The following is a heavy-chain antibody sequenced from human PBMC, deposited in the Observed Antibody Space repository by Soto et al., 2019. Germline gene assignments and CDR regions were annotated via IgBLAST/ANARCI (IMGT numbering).Heavy chain of an antibody. CDR2: IYYSGST. J-gene: IGHJ4*02. Sequence: SETLSLTCTVSGGSISSGGYYWSWIRQHPGKGLEWIGYIYYSGSTYYNPSLKSRVTISVDTSKNQFSLKLSSVTAADTAVYYCARINYDILTGPPNRYDYWGQGTLVTVSS. V-gene: IGHV4-31*03. CDR3: ARINYDILTGPPNRYDY. D-gene: IGHD3-9*01. CDR1: GGSISSGGYY.